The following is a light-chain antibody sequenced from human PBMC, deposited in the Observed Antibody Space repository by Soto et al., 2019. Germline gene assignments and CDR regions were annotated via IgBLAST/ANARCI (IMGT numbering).Light chain of an antibody. CDR2: GSS. J-gene: IGKJ1*01. CDR3: QQYRKWPLT. Sequence: DIMMTQSPATLSVSPGQRVTVSCRASQSVDTNLAWYQQKPGQGPRLLIYGSSTRATSIPARFSGSGSGTEFTLTINSLRSEDFAVYYCQQYRKWPLTFGQGTYVEIK. V-gene: IGKV3-15*01. CDR1: QSVDTN.